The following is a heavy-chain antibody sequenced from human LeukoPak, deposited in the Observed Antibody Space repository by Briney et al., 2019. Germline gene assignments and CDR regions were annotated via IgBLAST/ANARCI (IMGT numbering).Heavy chain of an antibody. CDR2: IFHSGST. Sequence: SGTLSLTCAVSSGSIFSSNWWSWVRQPPGKGLEWIGRIFHSGSTTYSPSLKSRVTISVDTSKNLFSLKLTSVTAADTAVYYCARDGGYCSGVTCYNHYYYMDVWGKGTTVTISS. V-gene: IGHV4-4*02. J-gene: IGHJ6*03. D-gene: IGHD2-15*01. CDR1: SGSIFSSNW. CDR3: ARDGGYCSGVTCYNHYYYMDV.